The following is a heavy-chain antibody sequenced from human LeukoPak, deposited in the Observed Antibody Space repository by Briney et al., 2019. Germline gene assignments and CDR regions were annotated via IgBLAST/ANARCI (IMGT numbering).Heavy chain of an antibody. D-gene: IGHD2-21*01. CDR2: ISGSGGST. J-gene: IGHJ6*03. V-gene: IGHV3-23*01. CDR1: GFTFSSYA. Sequence: AGGSLRLSCAASGFTFSSYAMSWVRQAPGKGLEWVSAISGSGGSTYYADSVKGRFTISRDNSKNTLYLQMNSLRAEDTAVYYCAKGPGDGEGYYYYYMDVWGKGTTVTVSS. CDR3: AKGPGDGEGYYYYYMDV.